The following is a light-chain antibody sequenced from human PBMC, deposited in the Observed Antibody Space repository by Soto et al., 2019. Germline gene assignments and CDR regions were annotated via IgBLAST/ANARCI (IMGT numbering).Light chain of an antibody. CDR3: ISYAGSSIWV. V-gene: IGLV2-8*01. CDR2: DVS. Sequence: QSALTQPPSASGSPGQSVTISCTGTSIDVGAYNYVSWYQQHPGKAPKLMIYDVSKRPSGVPDRFSGSKSGNTASLTVSGLQAEDEAYFYCISYAGSSIWVFGGGTKLTVL. CDR1: SIDVGAYNY. J-gene: IGLJ3*02.